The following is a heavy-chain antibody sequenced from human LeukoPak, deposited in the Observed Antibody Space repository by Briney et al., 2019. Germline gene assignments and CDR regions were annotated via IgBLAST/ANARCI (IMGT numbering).Heavy chain of an antibody. CDR3: ARKGGSGSHYYYYYRDV. V-gene: IGHV3-7*01. Sequence: GGSLRLSCAASGFTFSSYWMSWVRQAPGKGLEWVANIKQDGSEKYYVDSVKGRFTISRDNAKNSLYLQMNSLRTEDAAVYYCARKGGSGSHYYYYYRDVWGKGTTVTISS. CDR1: GFTFSSYW. D-gene: IGHD3-10*01. J-gene: IGHJ6*03. CDR2: IKQDGSEK.